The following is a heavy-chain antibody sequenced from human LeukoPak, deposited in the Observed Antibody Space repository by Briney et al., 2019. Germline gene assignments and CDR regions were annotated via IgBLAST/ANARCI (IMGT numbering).Heavy chain of an antibody. V-gene: IGHV3-23*01. CDR1: GFNSGFDFHIYA. J-gene: IGHJ4*02. D-gene: IGHD5-24*01. CDR2: ISGSGSSS. CDR3: ARSRDDYNFPGLH. Sequence: PGGSLRLSCAASGFNSGFDFHIYAMTWVRQAPGKGLEWVSTISGSGSSSDYVASARGRFTISRDNSNKTLFLQMDSLRVEDTAMYYCARSRDDYNFPGLHWGQGTLVTVSS.